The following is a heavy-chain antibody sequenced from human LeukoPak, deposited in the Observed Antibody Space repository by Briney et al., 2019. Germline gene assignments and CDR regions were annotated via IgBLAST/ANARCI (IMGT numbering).Heavy chain of an antibody. V-gene: IGHV1-2*02. CDR2: INPNSDGT. CDR3: ARDRVVVVPAATRSSHYYYYGMDV. CDR1: GYTFTGYY. J-gene: IGHJ6*02. Sequence: GASVKVSCKASGYTFTGYYMHWVRQAPGQGLEWMGWINPNSDGTNYAQKFQGRVTMTRDTSISTAYMELSRLRSDDTAVYYCARDRVVVVPAATRSSHYYYYGMDVWGQGTTVTVSS. D-gene: IGHD2-2*01.